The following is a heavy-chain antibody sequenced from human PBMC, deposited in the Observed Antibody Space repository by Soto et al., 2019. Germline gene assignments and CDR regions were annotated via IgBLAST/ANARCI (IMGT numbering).Heavy chain of an antibody. Sequence: GGSLRLSCAASGFTFGNYAMSWVRQGPGKGLEWVSAISGSGDYTYYADSVKGRFTISRDTSKNTLYLQMNSLRAEDTALYYCAKTRGYSSSPLDYWGQGALVTVSS. D-gene: IGHD6-6*01. J-gene: IGHJ4*02. V-gene: IGHV3-23*01. CDR2: ISGSGDYT. CDR1: GFTFGNYA. CDR3: AKTRGYSSSPLDY.